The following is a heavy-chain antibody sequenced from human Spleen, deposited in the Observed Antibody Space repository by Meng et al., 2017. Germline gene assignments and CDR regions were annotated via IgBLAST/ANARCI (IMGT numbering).Heavy chain of an antibody. CDR3: ARGPTTMAHDFDY. J-gene: IGHJ4*02. CDR2: VYHSGNA. D-gene: IGHD4-11*01. Sequence: GSLRLSCTVSGYSISSGYYWGWIRQPPGKGLEWIGSVYHSGNAYYNPSLKSRVTMPLDTSKNQFSLKLNSVTAADTAVYYCARGPTTMAHDFDYWGQGTLVTVSS. V-gene: IGHV4-38-2*02. CDR1: GYSISSGYY.